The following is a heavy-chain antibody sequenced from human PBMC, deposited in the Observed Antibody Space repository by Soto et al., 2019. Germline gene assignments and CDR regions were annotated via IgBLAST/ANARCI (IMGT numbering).Heavy chain of an antibody. CDR2: IYHSGST. CDR1: GGSISSGGYS. Sequence: QLQLQESGSGLVKPSQTLSLTCAVSGGSISSGGYSWSWIRQPPGKGLEWIGYIYHSGSTYYNPSLKSRVTIAVDRSKNQFSLKMSSVTAADTAVYYCARAHYGDYGYGMDVWGQGTTVTVSS. J-gene: IGHJ6*02. CDR3: ARAHYGDYGYGMDV. V-gene: IGHV4-30-2*01. D-gene: IGHD4-17*01.